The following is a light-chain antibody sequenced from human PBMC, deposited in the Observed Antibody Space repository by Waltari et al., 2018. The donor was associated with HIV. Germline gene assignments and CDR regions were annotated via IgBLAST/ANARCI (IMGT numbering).Light chain of an antibody. V-gene: IGKV1-5*03. Sequence: DIQMTQSPSVLSASVGDRVTITCRANQSLNTWLAWYKQSEGEAPKLLIYKTSKLENGVPSRFSASGSGKVFSLTISSGQPDDFAIYYCQQYKSAPWTFGQGTKV. CDR1: QSLNTW. J-gene: IGKJ1*01. CDR3: QQYKSAPWT. CDR2: KTS.